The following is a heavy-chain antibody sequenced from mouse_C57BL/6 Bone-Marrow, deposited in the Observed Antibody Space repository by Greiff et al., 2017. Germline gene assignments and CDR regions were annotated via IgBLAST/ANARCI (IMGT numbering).Heavy chain of an antibody. CDR1: GYTFTSYG. J-gene: IGHJ3*01. CDR3: ARALDYDPWPFAY. V-gene: IGHV1-58*01. CDR2: IYIGNGYT. D-gene: IGHD2-4*01. Sequence: VQLKESGAELVRPGSSVKMSCKTSGYTFTSYGINWVKQRPGQGLEWIGYIYIGNGYTEYNEKVKGKSTLTSDTSSSTAYMQLSSLTSEDSAIYFCARALDYDPWPFAYWGQGTLVTVSA.